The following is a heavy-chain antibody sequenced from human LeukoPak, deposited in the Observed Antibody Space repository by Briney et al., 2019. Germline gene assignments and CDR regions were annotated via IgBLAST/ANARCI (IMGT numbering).Heavy chain of an antibody. CDR2: IYYTGSS. CDR3: ARDLPPYYFDY. Sequence: SETLSLTCTVSGGSINGFYWSWIRQPPGKGLEWIGYIYYTGSSNYNPSLKSRVTISIDTSKNQLSLKLSSVTAADTAVYYCARDLPPYYFDYWGQGTLVTVSS. J-gene: IGHJ4*02. CDR1: GGSINGFY. V-gene: IGHV4-59*12.